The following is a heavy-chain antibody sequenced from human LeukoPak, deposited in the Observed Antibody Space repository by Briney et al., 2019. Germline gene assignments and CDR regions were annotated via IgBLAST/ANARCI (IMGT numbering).Heavy chain of an antibody. J-gene: IGHJ4*02. V-gene: IGHV1-18*01. CDR1: GYTFTNYG. CDR2: ISAYNGNT. D-gene: IGHD3-10*01. Sequence: ASVTVSFMASGYTFTNYGISWVRQAPGQGLEWMGWISAYNGNTNYAQKLQGRVTMTTDTSTSTAYMELRSLRSDDTAVYYCARSRYGSGEEDYWGQGTLVTVSS. CDR3: ARSRYGSGEEDY.